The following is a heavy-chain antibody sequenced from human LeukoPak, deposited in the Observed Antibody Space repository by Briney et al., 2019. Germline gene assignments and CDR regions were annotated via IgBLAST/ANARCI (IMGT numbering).Heavy chain of an antibody. CDR1: GFTFSSYS. D-gene: IGHD3-22*01. CDR2: ITSSSSYI. V-gene: IGHV3-21*01. J-gene: IGHJ4*02. Sequence: GGSLRLSCAASGFTFSSYSMNWVRQAPGKGLEWVSSITSSSSYIYYADSVKGRFTISRDNAKNSLHLQMNSLRAEDTAVYYCARHVVAVGFDYWGQGTLVTVSS. CDR3: ARHVVAVGFDY.